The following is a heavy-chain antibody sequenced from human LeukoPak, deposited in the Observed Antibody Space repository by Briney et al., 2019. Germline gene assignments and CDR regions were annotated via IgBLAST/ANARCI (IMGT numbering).Heavy chain of an antibody. J-gene: IGHJ4*02. V-gene: IGHV3-23*01. D-gene: IGHD3-3*01. CDR2: ISSSGGGT. CDR1: GFTFSSYA. CDR3: AKGFWGGYYTGGDY. Sequence: GGSLRLSCAASGFTFSSYAMSWVRQAPGKGLEWVSVISSSGGGTYYADSVKGRFTISRDSSKNTLYVQMNRLRAEDTAVYFCAKGFWGGYYTGGDYCGQGTLVTVSS.